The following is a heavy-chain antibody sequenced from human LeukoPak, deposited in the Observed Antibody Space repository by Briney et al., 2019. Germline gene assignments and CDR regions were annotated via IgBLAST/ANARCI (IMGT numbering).Heavy chain of an antibody. CDR2: IYRSGST. V-gene: IGHV4-38-2*02. D-gene: IGHD1-26*01. Sequence: SETLSLTCTVSGYSISSGYYWGWIRQPPGKGLEWIGSIYRSGSTEFNPSLKSRVNISVDTSNNQLSLSLSSVTAADTAVYFCARRELLRGYFDYWGQGTLVTVSS. J-gene: IGHJ4*02. CDR3: ARRELLRGYFDY. CDR1: GYSISSGYY.